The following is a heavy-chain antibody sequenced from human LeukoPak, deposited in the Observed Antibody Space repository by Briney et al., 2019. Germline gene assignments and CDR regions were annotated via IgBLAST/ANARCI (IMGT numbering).Heavy chain of an antibody. D-gene: IGHD4-17*01. CDR1: GFTFSSYS. CDR3: AKGWVHDYGDRGLHY. CDR2: ISSSSSYI. Sequence: KSWGSLRLSCAASGFTFSSYSMNWVRQAPGKGLEWVSSISSSSSYIYYADSVKGRFTISRDNAKNSLYLQMNSLRAEDTAVYYCAKGWVHDYGDRGLHYWGQGTLVTVSS. J-gene: IGHJ4*02. V-gene: IGHV3-21*01.